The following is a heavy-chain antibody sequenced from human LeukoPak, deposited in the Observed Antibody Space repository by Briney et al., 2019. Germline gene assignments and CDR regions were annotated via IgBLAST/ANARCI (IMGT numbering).Heavy chain of an antibody. D-gene: IGHD5-18*01. V-gene: IGHV3-49*03. CDR3: TRDWSPAMAMYFAY. CDR1: GFTFGDYA. CDR2: IRSKAYGGTT. J-gene: IGHJ4*02. Sequence: GGSLRLSCTASGFTFGDYAMSWFRQAPGKGLEWVGFIRSKAYGGTTEYAASVKGRFTISRDDSKSIAYLQMNSLKTEDTAVYYCTRDWSPAMAMYFAYWGQGTLVTVSS.